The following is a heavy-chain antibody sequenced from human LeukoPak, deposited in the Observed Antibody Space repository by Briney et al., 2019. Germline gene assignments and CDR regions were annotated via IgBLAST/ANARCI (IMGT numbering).Heavy chain of an antibody. V-gene: IGHV3-66*02. CDR1: GFTFSSNY. CDR2: IYSGGST. D-gene: IGHD6-13*01. Sequence: GGSLRLSCAASGFTFSSNYMSWVRQAPGKGLEWVSVIYSGGSTYYADSVKGRFTISRDNSRNTLYLQMNSLRAEDTAVYYCAVIAAAGNFDYWGQGTLVTVSS. J-gene: IGHJ4*02. CDR3: AVIAAAGNFDY.